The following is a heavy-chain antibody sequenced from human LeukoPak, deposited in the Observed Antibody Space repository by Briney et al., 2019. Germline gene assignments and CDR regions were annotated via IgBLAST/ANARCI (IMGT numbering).Heavy chain of an antibody. CDR2: ISYDGSNK. D-gene: IGHD2-15*01. CDR1: GFTFSSYG. V-gene: IGHV3-30*18. J-gene: IGHJ4*02. Sequence: PGGSLRLSCAASGFTFSSYGMHWVRQAPGKGLEWVAVISYDGSNKYYADSVKGRFTISRDNSKNTLYLQMNSLRAEDTAVYYCAKDRAVAATYFDYWGQGTLVTVSS. CDR3: AKDRAVAATYFDY.